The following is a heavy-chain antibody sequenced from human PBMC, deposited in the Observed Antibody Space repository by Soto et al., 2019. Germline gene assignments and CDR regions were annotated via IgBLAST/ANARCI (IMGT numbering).Heavy chain of an antibody. D-gene: IGHD5-18*01. Sequence: EVQLVESGGGLVQPGGSLRLSCAASGFTFSSYWMHWVRQAPGKGLVWVSRINSDGSSPHYADSGKGRFTISRDNAKNTLYLQMNSLRAEDTAGYYCARVNTAMGLGTNCDYWGQGTLVTVSS. CDR3: ARVNTAMGLGTNCDY. CDR1: GFTFSSYW. J-gene: IGHJ4*02. V-gene: IGHV3-74*01. CDR2: INSDGSSP.